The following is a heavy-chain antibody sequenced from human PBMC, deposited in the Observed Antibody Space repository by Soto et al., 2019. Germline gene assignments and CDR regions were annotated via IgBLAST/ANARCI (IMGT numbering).Heavy chain of an antibody. CDR3: AKALYYYDSSGYYYFDY. V-gene: IGHV3-23*01. J-gene: IGHJ4*02. D-gene: IGHD3-22*01. CDR2: ISGSGSTI. Sequence: PGGSLRLSCAASGFTFSSYAVSWVRQAPGKGPEWISSISGSGSTIYYADSVKGRFTISRDNSKNTLYLQMSSLRAEDTAVYYRAKALYYYDSSGYYYFDYWGQGPLVPVSS. CDR1: GFTFSSYA.